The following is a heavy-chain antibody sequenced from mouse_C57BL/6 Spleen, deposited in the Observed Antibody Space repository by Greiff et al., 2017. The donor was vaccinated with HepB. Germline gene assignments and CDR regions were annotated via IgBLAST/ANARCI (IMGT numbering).Heavy chain of an antibody. J-gene: IGHJ4*01. CDR1: GYAFSSSW. CDR3: ARGRGYAMDY. CDR2: IYPGDGDT. V-gene: IGHV1-82*01. Sequence: VQLQQSGPELVKPGASVKISCKASGYAFSSSWMNWVKQRPGKGLEWIGRIYPGDGDTNYNGKFKGKATLTADKSSSTAYMQLSSLTSEDSAVCFCARGRGYAMDYWGQGTSVTVSS.